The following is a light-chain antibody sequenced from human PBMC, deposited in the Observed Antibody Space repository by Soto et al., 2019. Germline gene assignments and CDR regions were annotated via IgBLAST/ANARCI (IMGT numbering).Light chain of an antibody. J-gene: IGKJ4*01. CDR1: QGISQY. CDR2: AAT. V-gene: IGKV1-9*01. Sequence: DIHLTQSPSLLSASVGDRVTITCRASQGISQYVAWYQQKPGKAPKLLIHAATVLQGGVPSRFSGTGSATEFILIISSLQPEDFATYYCQQVNSYPLTFGGGTKVDIK. CDR3: QQVNSYPLT.